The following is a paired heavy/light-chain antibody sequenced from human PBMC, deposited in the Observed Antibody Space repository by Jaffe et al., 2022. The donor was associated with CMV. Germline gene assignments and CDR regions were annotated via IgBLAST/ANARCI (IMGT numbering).Light chain of an antibody. Sequence: EIVLTQSPATLSLSPGDRATLSCRASQSVPIYIAWYQQKPGQPPRLLIYDTSDRATGIPARFSGSGSGTDFTLTISSLEPEDFAVYYCLQRTNWPPMYTFGQGTKLEIK. CDR1: QSVPIY. CDR3: LQRTNWPPMYT. CDR2: DTS. J-gene: IGKJ2*01. V-gene: IGKV3-11*01.
Heavy chain of an antibody. Sequence: QVQLVESGGGVVQPGRSLRLSCAASGFTLTTYGMHWVRQAPGRGPEWVAVISYDGSEKYYADPVKGRFTISSDTSKNTLYLQMNSLRLEDTAVYYCAKDSPGIAEWGQGTLVTVSS. CDR3: AKDSPGIAE. CDR1: GFTLTTYG. V-gene: IGHV3-30*18. D-gene: IGHD6-13*01. J-gene: IGHJ1*01. CDR2: ISYDGSEK.